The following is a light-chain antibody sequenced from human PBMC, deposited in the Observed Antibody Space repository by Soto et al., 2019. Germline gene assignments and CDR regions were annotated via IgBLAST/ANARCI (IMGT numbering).Light chain of an antibody. Sequence: EVVLTQSPGTLSLSPGERATLSCRASQTFSSNYLAWYQQKPGQAPRLLIYGASIRATGIPDRFSGSGSGTAFTLTISRLQPEDFAVYYCQQYGNSPPLTFGGGTKVEIK. CDR1: QTFSSNY. J-gene: IGKJ4*01. CDR2: GAS. CDR3: QQYGNSPPLT. V-gene: IGKV3-20*01.